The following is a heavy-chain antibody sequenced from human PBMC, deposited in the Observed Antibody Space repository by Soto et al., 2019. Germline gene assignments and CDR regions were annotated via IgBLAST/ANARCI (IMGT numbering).Heavy chain of an antibody. CDR3: ATGANFYYGTSRY. V-gene: IGHV3-30-3*01. J-gene: IGHJ4*02. Sequence: GGSLRLSCAAPGFTFSIYALHWVRKAPGKGLEWVAVMSPNGNNQYYADSVKGRLTISRDTSKSTLYLQMTSLRPDDTAVYYCATGANFYYGTSRYWGQGTLVTSPQ. CDR2: MSPNGNNQ. CDR1: GFTFSIYA. D-gene: IGHD3-10*01.